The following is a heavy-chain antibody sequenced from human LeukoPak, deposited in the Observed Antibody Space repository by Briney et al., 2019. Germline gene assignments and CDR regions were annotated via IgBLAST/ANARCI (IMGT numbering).Heavy chain of an antibody. V-gene: IGHV3-7*01. CDR3: AGQGPRFDP. J-gene: IGHJ5*02. CDR2: IKEDGSEK. CDR1: GFTFSGYW. Sequence: GGSLRLSCAASGFTFSGYWMSLVRQAPGKGLEWVANIKEDGSEKYYVDSVKGRFTISRDNAKNSLYLQMNSLRVEDTAVYYCAGQGPRFDPWGQGTLVTVSS.